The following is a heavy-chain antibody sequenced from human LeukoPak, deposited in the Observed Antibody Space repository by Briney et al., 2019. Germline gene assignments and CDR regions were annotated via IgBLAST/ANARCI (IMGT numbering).Heavy chain of an antibody. D-gene: IGHD3-22*01. CDR1: GFTFSSSD. CDR3: ARDGDSSGYYGLDY. J-gene: IGHJ4*02. Sequence: HPGGSLRPSCAASGFTFSSSDMHWVRKAPGKGLEWVSYISSSGSTIYYADSVKGRFTISRDNSKNTLYLQMNSLRAEDTAVYYCARDGDSSGYYGLDYWGQGTLVTVSS. CDR2: ISSSGSTI. V-gene: IGHV3-48*01.